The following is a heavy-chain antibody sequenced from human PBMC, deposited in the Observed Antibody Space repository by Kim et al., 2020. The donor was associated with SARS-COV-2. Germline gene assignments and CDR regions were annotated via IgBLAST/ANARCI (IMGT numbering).Heavy chain of an antibody. CDR3: ASSGVGAVGWFDP. Sequence: SETLSITCSVSGGSIRSYYWTWIRQSPGKRLEWIGYVYHTGNTNYNPSLRGRVTISLDTSKRQFSLTLTSVTAADTAVYYCASSGVGAVGWFDPWGQGTLVTVSS. CDR2: VYHTGNT. V-gene: IGHV4-59*01. CDR1: GGSIRSYY. J-gene: IGHJ5*02. D-gene: IGHD1-26*01.